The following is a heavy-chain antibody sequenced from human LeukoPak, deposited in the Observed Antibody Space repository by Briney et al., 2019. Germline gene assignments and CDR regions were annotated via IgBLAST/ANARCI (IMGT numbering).Heavy chain of an antibody. V-gene: IGHV1-18*01. J-gene: IGHJ4*02. Sequence: ASVKVSCKASGYTFTSYGISWVRQAPGQGLEWMGWVSAYNGNTNYAQKLQGRVTMTTDTSTTTAYMELRSLRSDDTAVYYCARDLEMAAYFDYWGQGTLVTVSS. CDR3: ARDLEMAAYFDY. D-gene: IGHD5-24*01. CDR2: VSAYNGNT. CDR1: GYTFTSYG.